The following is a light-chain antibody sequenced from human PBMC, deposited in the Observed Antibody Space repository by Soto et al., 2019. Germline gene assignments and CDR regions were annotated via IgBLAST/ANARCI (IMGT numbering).Light chain of an antibody. Sequence: IQLTQSPSSLSASVGDRVTITCRAGQDIGSALAWYQQRPGKAPKLLLYDASNLEAGVPSSFSGSGSETDFTLTIPSLRPEDFATYYCQQFNGFPLTFGGGTKVQIK. J-gene: IGKJ4*01. CDR1: QDIGSA. CDR3: QQFNGFPLT. CDR2: DAS. V-gene: IGKV1-13*02.